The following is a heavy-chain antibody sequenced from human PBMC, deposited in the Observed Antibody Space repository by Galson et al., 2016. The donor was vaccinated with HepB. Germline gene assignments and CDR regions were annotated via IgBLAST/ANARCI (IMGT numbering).Heavy chain of an antibody. CDR3: ARDVLGGSQDFGGGHHYYYYGMDV. V-gene: IGHV3-33*01. Sequence: SLRLSCAASGFTFSTYGMHWVRQAPGKGLEWVAVVWYDGTNEYYADSVRGRFTISRDNSKNSLYLQLRSLRAEDTAVYYCARDVLGGSQDFGGGHHYYYYGMDVWSKGTTVTVSS. CDR2: VWYDGTNE. CDR1: GFTFSTYG. D-gene: IGHD3-16*01. J-gene: IGHJ6*04.